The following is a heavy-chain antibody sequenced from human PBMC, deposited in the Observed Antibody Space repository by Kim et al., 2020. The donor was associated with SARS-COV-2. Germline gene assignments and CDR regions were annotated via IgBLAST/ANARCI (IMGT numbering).Heavy chain of an antibody. Sequence: SETLSLTCTVSGGSISSYYWSWIRQPPGKGLEWIGYIYYSGSTNYNPSLKSRVTISVDTSKNQFSLKLSSVTAADTAVYYCARDHREWLQYTANWYFDLLGRGTLGTVSS. CDR2: IYYSGST. V-gene: IGHV4-59*01. CDR1: GGSISSYY. CDR3: ARDHREWLQYTANWYFDL. J-gene: IGHJ2*01. D-gene: IGHD3-3*01.